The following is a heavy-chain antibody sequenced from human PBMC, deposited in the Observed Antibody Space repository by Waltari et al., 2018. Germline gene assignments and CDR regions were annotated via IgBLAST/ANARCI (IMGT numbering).Heavy chain of an antibody. CDR3: ARAVAGAYYGMDV. CDR1: GYTFTSYY. CDR2: INPSGGST. D-gene: IGHD6-19*01. J-gene: IGHJ6*02. V-gene: IGHV1-46*01. Sequence: QVQLVQSGAEVKKPGASVKVSCKASGYTFTSYYMHWVRQAPGQGLEWMGIINPSGGSTSSAQKFQGRVTMTRDTSTSTVYMELSSLRSEDTAVYYCARAVAGAYYGMDVWGQGTTVTVSS.